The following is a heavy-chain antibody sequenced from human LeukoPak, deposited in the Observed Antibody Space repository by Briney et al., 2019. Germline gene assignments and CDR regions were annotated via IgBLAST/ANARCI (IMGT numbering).Heavy chain of an antibody. CDR2: ISGRGGST. CDR1: GFTFSSYA. Sequence: GGSLRLSCAASGFTFSSYAMSWVRQAPGKGLEGVSAISGRGGSTYYADSVKGRFTISGDNSKNTLYLQMNSLRAEDTAVYYCAKGDSIPTVAFDIWGQGTMVTVSS. CDR3: AKGDSIPTVAFDI. V-gene: IGHV3-23*01. D-gene: IGHD2-21*02. J-gene: IGHJ3*02.